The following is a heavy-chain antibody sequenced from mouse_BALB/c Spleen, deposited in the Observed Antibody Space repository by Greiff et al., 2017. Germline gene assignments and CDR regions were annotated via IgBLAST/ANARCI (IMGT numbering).Heavy chain of an antibody. CDR1: GFNIKDYY. D-gene: IGHD2-4*01. Sequence: EVQLQQSGAELVRPGALVKLSCKASGFNIKDYYMHWVKQRPEQGLEWIGWIDPENGNTIYDPKFQGKASITADTSSNTAYLQLSSLTSEDTAVYYCARSMARLRYAMDYWGQGTSVTGSS. CDR3: ARSMARLRYAMDY. CDR2: IDPENGNT. J-gene: IGHJ4*01. V-gene: IGHV14-1*02.